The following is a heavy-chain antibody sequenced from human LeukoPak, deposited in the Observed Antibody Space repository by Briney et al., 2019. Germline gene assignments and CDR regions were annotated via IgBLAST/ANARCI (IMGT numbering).Heavy chain of an antibody. V-gene: IGHV3-30*18. CDR1: GFTFSSCA. D-gene: IGHD3-16*01. J-gene: IGHJ4*02. CDR3: EKDLSYHYSFER. CDR2: ISYDGSDK. Sequence: PGGSLRLSCAASGFTFSSCAMDWVRQAPGKGLEWVAFISYDGSDKYYADSVKGRFIILRDNSKNTLYLQMNRLRAEDTAVYYCEKDLSYHYSFERWGQGTLVTVSS.